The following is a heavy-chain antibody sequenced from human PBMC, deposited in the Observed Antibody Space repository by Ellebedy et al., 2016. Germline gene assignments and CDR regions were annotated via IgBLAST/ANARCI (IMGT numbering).Heavy chain of an antibody. J-gene: IGHJ4*02. V-gene: IGHV4-39*01. CDR1: GGSISSNTYY. CDR2: FYYDGTT. D-gene: IGHD3-16*02. Sequence: SETLSLTCAVFGGSISSNTYYWGWIRQPPGKGLEWIGSFYYDGTTHYNPSLKSRVTISVDASKNQFSLELSSVTASDTAVYYCARHRASDYDYVWGSYRYWGQGILVAVSS. CDR3: ARHRASDYDYVWGSYRY.